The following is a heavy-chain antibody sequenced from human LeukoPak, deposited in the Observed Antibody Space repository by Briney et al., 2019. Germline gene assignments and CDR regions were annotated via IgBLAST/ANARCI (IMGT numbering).Heavy chain of an antibody. CDR2: VSATGGGA. J-gene: IGHJ4*02. CDR1: GFTFSSYA. Sequence: GGSLRPFCTASGFTFSSYAMSWVRQAPGMGLDWVSSVSATGGGAYHADSVKGRFTISRDNSKDTLYLQMNNLRTEDTAVYYCARVAPSSWSDYWGQGTLVTVSS. V-gene: IGHV3-23*01. D-gene: IGHD6-13*01. CDR3: ARVAPSSWSDY.